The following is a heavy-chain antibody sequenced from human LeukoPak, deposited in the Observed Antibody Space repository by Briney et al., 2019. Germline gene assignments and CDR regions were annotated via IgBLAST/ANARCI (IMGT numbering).Heavy chain of an antibody. V-gene: IGHV3-15*05. Sequence: GGSLRLFCAASGFSFSEKYMCWVRQAPGKGLEWIGRIKNKNEGGTTHYAPSLRGRFTISRDDSTNTLYLQMNNMKTEDTAMYYCCFGDYGDFWGQGTLVTVSS. CDR1: GFSFSEKY. CDR2: IKNKNEGGTT. D-gene: IGHD4-17*01. CDR3: CFGDYGDF. J-gene: IGHJ4*02.